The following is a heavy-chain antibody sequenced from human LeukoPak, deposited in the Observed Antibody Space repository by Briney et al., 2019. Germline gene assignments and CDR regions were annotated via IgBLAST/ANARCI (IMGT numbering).Heavy chain of an antibody. Sequence: GGSLRLSCAASGFTFSSYWMSWVRQAPGKGLEWVANINQDGSEKYCVDSLKGRYTISRDNAKNSLYLQMNSLRAEDTAVYFCAKFQGHYGDSEYYFDSWGQGALVTVSS. CDR2: INQDGSEK. CDR1: GFTFSSYW. CDR3: AKFQGHYGDSEYYFDS. V-gene: IGHV3-7*01. J-gene: IGHJ4*02. D-gene: IGHD3-10*01.